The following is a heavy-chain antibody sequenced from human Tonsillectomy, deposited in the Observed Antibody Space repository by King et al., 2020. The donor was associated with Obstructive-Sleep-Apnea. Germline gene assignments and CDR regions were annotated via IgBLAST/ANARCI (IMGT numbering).Heavy chain of an antibody. CDR2: IRYDGSDI. V-gene: IGHV3-30*02. CDR3: AKGVHSSSWS. Sequence: VQLVESGGGVVQPGGSLSLSCAASGFAFSSYCMHWVRQAPTTGLGWVTFIRYDGSDILYSDSVKGRFTISRDNYKNTLYLQMNSLRPEDTAVYYCAKGVHSSSWSWGQGTLVIVSS. CDR1: GFAFSSYC. J-gene: IGHJ5*02. D-gene: IGHD6-13*01.